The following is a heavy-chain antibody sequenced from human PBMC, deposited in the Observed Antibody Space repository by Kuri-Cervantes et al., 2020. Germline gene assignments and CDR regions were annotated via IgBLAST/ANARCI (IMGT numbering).Heavy chain of an antibody. CDR3: ARDHYDSSGYYGRWLDP. D-gene: IGHD3-22*01. CDR2: IYYSGST. J-gene: IGHJ5*02. Sequence: SETLSLTCTVSGGSISSYYWSWIRQPPGKGLEWIGYIYYSGSTNYNPSLKSRVTISVDTSKNQFSLKLNSVTAADTAVYYCARDHYDSSGYYGRWLDPWGQGTLVTVSS. CDR1: GGSISSYY. V-gene: IGHV4-59*01.